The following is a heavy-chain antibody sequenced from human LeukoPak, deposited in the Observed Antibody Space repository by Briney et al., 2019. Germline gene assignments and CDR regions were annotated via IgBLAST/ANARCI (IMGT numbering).Heavy chain of an antibody. CDR1: GYTFTGYY. CDR3: ARDVGYCSGGSCYGDAFDI. V-gene: IGHV1-2*06. Sequence: ASVKVSCKASGYTFTGYYMHWVRQARGQGLEWMGRINPNSGGTNYAQKFQGRVTMTRDTSISTAYMELSRLRSDDTAVYYCARDVGYCSGGSCYGDAFDIWGQGTMVTVSS. J-gene: IGHJ3*02. D-gene: IGHD2-15*01. CDR2: INPNSGGT.